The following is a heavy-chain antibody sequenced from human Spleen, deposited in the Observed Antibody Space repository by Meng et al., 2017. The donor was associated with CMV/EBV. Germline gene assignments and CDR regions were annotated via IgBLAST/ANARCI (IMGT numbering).Heavy chain of an antibody. CDR3: ARGPRITVGGVIIWPLED. CDR1: GGTFSSSS. Sequence: KISCKASGGTFSSSSLMWVRQAPGQGLEWLGGITPAFETADYAQKFRDRVTISTDDSATTAYMEMSSLGSEDTAVYFCARGPRITVGGVIIWPLEDWGQGTLVTVSS. D-gene: IGHD3-16*02. V-gene: IGHV1-69*05. CDR2: ITPAFETA. J-gene: IGHJ4*02.